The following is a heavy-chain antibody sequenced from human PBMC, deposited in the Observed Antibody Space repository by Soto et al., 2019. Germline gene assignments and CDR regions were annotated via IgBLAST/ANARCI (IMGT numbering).Heavy chain of an antibody. D-gene: IGHD6-19*01. CDR2: IYHSGST. V-gene: IGHV4-4*02. CDR3: ARERASVAGQFGY. Sequence: PSETLSLTCAVSGGSISSSNWWSWVRQPPGKGLEWIGEIYHSGSTNYSPSLKSRVTVSVDKSKNQFSLKLSSVTAADTAVYYCARERASVAGQFGYWGQGTLVTVSS. CDR1: GGSISSSNW. J-gene: IGHJ4*02.